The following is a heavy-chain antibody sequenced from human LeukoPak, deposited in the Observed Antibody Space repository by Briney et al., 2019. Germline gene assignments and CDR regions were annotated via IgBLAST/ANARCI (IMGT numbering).Heavy chain of an antibody. CDR2: IIPIFGTA. Sequence: ASVKVSCKASGGTFSSYAISWVRQAPGQGLEWMGGIIPIFGTANYAQKFQGRVTITADESTSTAYMGLSSLRSEDTAVYYCASTPPADDAFDIWGQGTMVTVSS. V-gene: IGHV1-69*13. CDR1: GGTFSSYA. CDR3: ASTPPADDAFDI. J-gene: IGHJ3*02.